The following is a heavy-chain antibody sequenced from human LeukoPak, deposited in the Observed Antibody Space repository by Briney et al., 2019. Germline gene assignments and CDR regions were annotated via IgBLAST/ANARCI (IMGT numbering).Heavy chain of an antibody. CDR2: ISGSGGST. Sequence: GGSLRLSCAASGFTFSSYAMGWGRQAPGKGLEWVSAISGSGGSTYYADAVKGRFTISRDNSKNTLYLQMNSLRAEDTAVYYCAKDRSSSGWTGYYFEYWGQGTLVTVSP. D-gene: IGHD6-19*01. CDR3: AKDRSSSGWTGYYFEY. V-gene: IGHV3-23*01. CDR1: GFTFSSYA. J-gene: IGHJ4*02.